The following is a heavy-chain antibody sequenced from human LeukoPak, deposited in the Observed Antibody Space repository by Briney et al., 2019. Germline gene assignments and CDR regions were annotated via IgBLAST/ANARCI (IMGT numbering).Heavy chain of an antibody. CDR3: ARGEAVWVVAATPFDY. J-gene: IGHJ4*02. V-gene: IGHV1-69*05. CDR2: IIPIFGTA. CDR1: GGTFSSYA. Sequence: SVKVSCKASGGTFSSYAISWVRQAPGQGLEWMGRIIPIFGTANYAQKFQGRVTITTDESTSTAYMELSSLRSEDTAVYYCARGEAVWVVAATPFDYWGQGTLVTVST. D-gene: IGHD2-15*01.